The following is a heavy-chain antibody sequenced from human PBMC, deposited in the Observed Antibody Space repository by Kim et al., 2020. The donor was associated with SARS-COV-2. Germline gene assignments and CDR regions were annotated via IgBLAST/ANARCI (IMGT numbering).Heavy chain of an antibody. J-gene: IGHJ3*01. CDR2: ISGSGTIT. Sequence: GSLRLSCATSGFTLSLYSMNWVRQSPGKGLEWVSHISGSGTITKHADSVRGRFTISRDNAKNSLFLQVNGLRADDTAVYYCVRENFWAFDVWGQGTLVTVS. CDR3: VRENFWAFDV. D-gene: IGHD3-3*01. V-gene: IGHV3-48*04. CDR1: GFTLSLYS.